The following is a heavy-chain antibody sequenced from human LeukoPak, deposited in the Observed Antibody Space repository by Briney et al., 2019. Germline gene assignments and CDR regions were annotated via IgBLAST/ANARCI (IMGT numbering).Heavy chain of an antibody. CDR3: ARSIAARPGYMDV. V-gene: IGHV1-69*05. J-gene: IGHJ6*03. Sequence: SVKVSCKASGGTFSSYAISWVRQAPGQGLEGMGGIIPIFGTANYAQTFQGRVTITTDESRSTAYMELSSLRSEDTAVYYCARSIAARPGYMDVWGKGTTVTVSS. CDR2: IIPIFGTA. D-gene: IGHD6-6*01. CDR1: GGTFSSYA.